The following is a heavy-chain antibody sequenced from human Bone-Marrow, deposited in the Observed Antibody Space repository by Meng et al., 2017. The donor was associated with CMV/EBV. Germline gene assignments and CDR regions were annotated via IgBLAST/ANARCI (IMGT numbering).Heavy chain of an antibody. J-gene: IGHJ4*02. CDR1: GFTFDDYA. V-gene: IGHV3-9*01. CDR3: AREAYKYPY. CDR2: ISWNSGSI. D-gene: IGHD1-14*01. Sequence: SLKISCAASGFTFDDYAMHWVRQAPGKGLEWVSGISWNSGSIGYADSVKGRFTISRDNAKNSLYLQMNSLRAEDTAIYYCAREAYKYPYWGQGTLVTVSS.